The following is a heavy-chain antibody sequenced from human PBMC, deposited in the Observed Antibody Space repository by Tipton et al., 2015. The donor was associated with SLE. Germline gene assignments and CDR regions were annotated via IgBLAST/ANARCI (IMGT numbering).Heavy chain of an antibody. J-gene: IGHJ4*02. V-gene: IGHV4-34*01. Sequence: TLSLTCAVYGGSFTDYYCTWIRQPPGKGLEWIGEINHSGSTNYNPSLKSRVTISRDNAKNSLYLQMNSLRAEDTAVYSCARADSDYDILTGYYFDYWGQGTLVTVSS. CDR2: INHSGST. D-gene: IGHD3-9*01. CDR3: ARADSDYDILTGYYFDY. CDR1: GGSFTDYY.